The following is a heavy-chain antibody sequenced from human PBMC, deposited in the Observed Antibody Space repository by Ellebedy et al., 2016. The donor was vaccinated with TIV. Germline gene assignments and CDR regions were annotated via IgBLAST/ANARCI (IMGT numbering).Heavy chain of an antibody. CDR3: ARRPSDYDSNGNN. V-gene: IGHV5-10-1*01. CDR1: GYSFTSYW. CDR2: IDPSDSYT. J-gene: IGHJ4*02. D-gene: IGHD3-22*01. Sequence: GGSLRLXXKGSGYSFTSYWISWVRQMPGKGLEWMGRIDPSDSYTNYSPSFQGHVTISADKSISTAYLQWSSLKASDTAMYYCARRPSDYDSNGNNWGQGTLVTVSS.